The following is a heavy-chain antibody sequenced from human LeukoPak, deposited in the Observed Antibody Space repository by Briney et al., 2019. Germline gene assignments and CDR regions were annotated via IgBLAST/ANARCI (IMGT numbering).Heavy chain of an antibody. CDR2: ITGSGGST. J-gene: IGHJ4*02. Sequence: GGSLRLSCAASGFTFSGYGMSWVRQAPGKGLEWVSAITGSGGSTNYADSVKGRFTISRDNSKNTLYLQMNSLRAEDTAVYYCAKVMRSWYFDYWGQGTLVTVSS. D-gene: IGHD3-10*01. CDR1: GFTFSGYG. V-gene: IGHV3-23*01. CDR3: AKVMRSWYFDY.